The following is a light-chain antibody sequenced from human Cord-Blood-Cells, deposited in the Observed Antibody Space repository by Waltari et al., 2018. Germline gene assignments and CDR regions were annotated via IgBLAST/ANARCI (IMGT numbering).Light chain of an antibody. V-gene: IGLV2-23*01. CDR2: EGS. CDR3: CSYAGSSTWV. Sequence: QPALTQPASVSGSPGQSITISCSATTSDVGSCNLVSWYQQHPGKAPKLMIYEGSKRPSGVSNRFSGSKSGNTASLTISGLQAEDEADYYCCSYAGSSTWVFGGGTKLTVL. CDR1: TSDVGSCNL. J-gene: IGLJ3*02.